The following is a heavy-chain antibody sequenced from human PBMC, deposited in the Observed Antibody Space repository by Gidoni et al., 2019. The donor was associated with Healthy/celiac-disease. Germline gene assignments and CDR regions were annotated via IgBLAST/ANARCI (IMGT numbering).Heavy chain of an antibody. J-gene: IGHJ4*02. D-gene: IGHD3-22*01. V-gene: IGHV3-30*16. CDR2: ISYDGSNK. CDR1: GFTFRSYA. Sequence: QVQLVESGGGVVQPGRSLRLSCAASGFTFRSYAMHWVRQAPGKGLEWVAVISYDGSNKYYADSVKGRFTISRDNSKNTLYLQMNSLRAEDTAVYYCARAGDSSGYYPSPDYWGQGTLVTVSS. CDR3: ARAGDSSGYYPSPDY.